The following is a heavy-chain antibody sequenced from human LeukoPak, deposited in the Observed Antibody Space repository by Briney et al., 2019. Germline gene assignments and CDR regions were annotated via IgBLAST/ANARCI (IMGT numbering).Heavy chain of an antibody. V-gene: IGHV1-2*02. CDR3: ARDFYYSGSGSFDY. CDR1: GYTFTGYY. Sequence: GASVKVSCKASGYTFTGYYMHWVRQAPGQGLEWMGWINPNSGGTNYAQKFQGRVTMTRGTSITTAYMELSSLRSDDTAVYYCARDFYYSGSGSFDYWGQGTQVTVSS. J-gene: IGHJ4*02. D-gene: IGHD3-10*01. CDR2: INPNSGGT.